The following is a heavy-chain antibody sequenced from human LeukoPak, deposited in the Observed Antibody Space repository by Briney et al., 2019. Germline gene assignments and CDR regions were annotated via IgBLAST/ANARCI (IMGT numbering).Heavy chain of an antibody. J-gene: IGHJ3*02. V-gene: IGHV4-59*01. D-gene: IGHD6-13*01. Sequence: SETLSLTCTVSGGSISNYYWSWIRQPPGKGLEWIDYIYYTGSTNYNPSLKSRVTISVDTSKNQFSLKLSSVTAADTAVYYCARAIMYSSTPDAFDIWGQGTMVTVSS. CDR3: ARAIMYSSTPDAFDI. CDR1: GGSISNYY. CDR2: IYYTGST.